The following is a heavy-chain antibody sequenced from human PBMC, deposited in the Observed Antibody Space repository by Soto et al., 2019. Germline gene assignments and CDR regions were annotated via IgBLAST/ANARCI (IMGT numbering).Heavy chain of an antibody. J-gene: IGHJ5*01. CDR3: ARDLGGCSAGSCRYNWLDS. Sequence: QVQLVQSGAEVKKPGSSVKVSCKASGDTFTNYAISWVRQAPGQGLEWMGGIIPIYGISHYAQKFQDRVTITADTSTSTADMELSSLRPADTAVYYCARDLGGCSAGSCRYNWLDSWGQGTLVTVSS. V-gene: IGHV1-69*17. D-gene: IGHD2-15*01. CDR2: IIPIYGIS. CDR1: GDTFTNYA.